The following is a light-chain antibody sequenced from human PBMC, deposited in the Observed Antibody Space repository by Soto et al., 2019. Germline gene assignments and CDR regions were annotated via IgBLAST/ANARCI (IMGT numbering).Light chain of an antibody. CDR3: QQYGSSPPYT. V-gene: IGKV3-20*01. J-gene: IGKJ2*01. CDR2: GAS. CDR1: QTVSSSY. Sequence: EIVLTQSPGILSLSPGERATLSCRASQTVSSSYLAWYQQKPGQAPRLLIYGASNRATGIPDRFSASGSKTDFTLTISSLEPEDFAVYYCQQYGSSPPYTFGQGTKQEIK.